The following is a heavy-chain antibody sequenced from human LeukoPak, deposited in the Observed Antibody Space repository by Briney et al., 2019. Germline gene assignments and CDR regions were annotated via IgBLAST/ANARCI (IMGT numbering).Heavy chain of an antibody. CDR3: ARAVPGPAPASYRFDY. CDR1: GYTFTSYD. CDR2: MNPNSGNT. Sequence: ASVKVSCKASGYTFTSYDINWVRQATGQGLEWMGWMNPNSGNTGYAQKFQGRVTMTRNTSISTACMELSSLRSEDTAVYYCARAVPGPAPASYRFDYWGQGTLVTVSS. J-gene: IGHJ4*02. D-gene: IGHD3-16*02. V-gene: IGHV1-8*01.